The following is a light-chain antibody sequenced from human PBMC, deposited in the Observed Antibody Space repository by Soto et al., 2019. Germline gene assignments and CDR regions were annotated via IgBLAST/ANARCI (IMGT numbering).Light chain of an antibody. CDR1: SSDVGGYNY. Sequence: ALTQPASVSGSPGQSITISCTGTSSDVGGYNYVSWYQQHPGKAPKLMIYEVSNRPSGVSNRFSGSKSGNTASLTISGLQGEDEADYYCSSYTSSSTRVFGTGTKVTVL. J-gene: IGLJ1*01. V-gene: IGLV2-14*01. CDR3: SSYTSSSTRV. CDR2: EVS.